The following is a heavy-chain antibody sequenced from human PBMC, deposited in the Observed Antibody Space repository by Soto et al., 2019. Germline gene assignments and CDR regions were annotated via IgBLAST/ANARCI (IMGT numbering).Heavy chain of an antibody. D-gene: IGHD2-21*01. Sequence: GASVKVSCKAPGGTFSSYAISWVRQAPGQGLEWMGRIIPILGIANYAQKFQGRVTITADKSTSTAYMELSSLRSEDTAVYYCARCIAESPDYYYYHIDFRGKRTSVTVSS. V-gene: IGHV1-69*04. CDR3: ARCIAESPDYYYYHIDF. J-gene: IGHJ6*03. CDR1: GGTFSSYA. CDR2: IIPILGIA.